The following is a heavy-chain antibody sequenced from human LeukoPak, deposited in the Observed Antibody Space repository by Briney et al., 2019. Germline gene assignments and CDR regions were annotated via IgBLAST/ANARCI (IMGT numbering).Heavy chain of an antibody. J-gene: IGHJ4*02. Sequence: SETLSLTCIVSGGSISSITSLTYYWNWIRQPPGKGLEWIGEINHSGSTNYNPSLKSRVTISVDTSKNQFSLKLSSVTAADTAVYYCARGRGYGYGYDEDHGDFDYWGQGTLVTVSS. CDR2: INHSGST. D-gene: IGHD5-18*01. V-gene: IGHV4-34*01. CDR3: ARGRGYGYGYDEDHGDFDY. CDR1: GGSISSITSLTYY.